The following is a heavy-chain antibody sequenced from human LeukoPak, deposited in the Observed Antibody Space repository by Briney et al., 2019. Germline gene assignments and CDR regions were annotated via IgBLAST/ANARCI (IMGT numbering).Heavy chain of an antibody. CDR1: GFTFSSYE. J-gene: IGHJ6*04. D-gene: IGHD3-10*02. V-gene: IGHV3-48*03. Sequence: GSLRLFWAASGFTFSSYEMNWVRQAPGKGLEWVSYISSSGSTIYYADSVKGRFTISRDSAKNSLYLQMNSLRAEDTAVYYCAELGITVIGGVWGKGTTVTISS. CDR3: AELGITVIGGV. CDR2: ISSSGSTI.